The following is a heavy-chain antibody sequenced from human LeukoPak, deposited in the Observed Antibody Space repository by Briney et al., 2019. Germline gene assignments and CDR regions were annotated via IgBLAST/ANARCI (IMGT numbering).Heavy chain of an antibody. CDR1: GGSIISYY. D-gene: IGHD2-2*01. V-gene: IGHV4-59*08. J-gene: IGHJ5*02. CDR2: IYYSGST. CDR3: ARLVGRECSSTSCYRDNWFDP. Sequence: ETLSLTCTVSGGSIISYYRSWIRQPPRKGLEWIGYIYYSGSTNYNPSLKIRVTISVDTSKHKISLKLSSVTTADTAVYDCARLVGRECSSTSCYRDNWFDPWGQGTLVTVSS.